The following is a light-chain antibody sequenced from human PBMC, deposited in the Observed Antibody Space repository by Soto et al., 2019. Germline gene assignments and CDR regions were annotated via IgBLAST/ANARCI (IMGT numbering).Light chain of an antibody. V-gene: IGKV1-5*03. CDR2: KAS. J-gene: IGKJ1*01. Sequence: DIHMSHSPPTLSASVGDRVTITCRASQSISSWLAWYQQKPGKAPKLLIYKASTLESGVPSRFSGSGSGTELTLSISGLQPDVFATYYCQQYNSYSVAFGQGTKV. CDR3: QQYNSYSVA. CDR1: QSISSW.